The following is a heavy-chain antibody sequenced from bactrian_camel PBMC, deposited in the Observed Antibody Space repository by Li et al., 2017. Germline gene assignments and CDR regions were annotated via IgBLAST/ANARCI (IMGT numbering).Heavy chain of an antibody. CDR2: IYPDGSST. V-gene: IGHV3S6*01. J-gene: IGHJ4*01. Sequence: HVQLVESGGGSVQAGGSLRLSCAGSGFTFSGHYMNWVRQAPGKGLEWVSAIYPDGSSTLYADSVRGRFTLSRDNAKNTLYLQMNNLKPEDSAMYYCAAHFRMCNRAASQLRVDEYDFWGQGTQVTVS. CDR3: AAHFRMCNRAASQLRVDEYDF. CDR1: GFTFSGHY. D-gene: IGHD5*01.